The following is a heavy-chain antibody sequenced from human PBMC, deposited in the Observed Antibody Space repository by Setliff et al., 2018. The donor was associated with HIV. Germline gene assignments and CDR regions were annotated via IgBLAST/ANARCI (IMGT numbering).Heavy chain of an antibody. V-gene: IGHV3-21*06. J-gene: IGHJ3*02. D-gene: IGHD3-16*01. CDR2: ISSRTTYI. CDR3: ARDSTRGSRREIFDI. CDR1: GFNFRSYT. Sequence: GGSLRLSCVGSGFNFRSYTINWVRQAPGKGLEWVASISSRTTYIDYVDSVRGRFTIYRDNAENSVYLQMDSLRVDDAAVYYCARDSTRGSRREIFDIWGQGTMVT.